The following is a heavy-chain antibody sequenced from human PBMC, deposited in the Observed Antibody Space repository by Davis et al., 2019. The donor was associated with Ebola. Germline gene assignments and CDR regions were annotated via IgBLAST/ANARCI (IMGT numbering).Heavy chain of an antibody. CDR1: GGSISSYY. CDR2: IYYSGST. J-gene: IGHJ4*02. V-gene: IGHV4-59*01. Sequence: MPSETLSLTCTVSGGSISSYYWSWIRQPPGKGLEWIGYIYYSGSTNYNPSLKSRVTISVDTSKNQFSLKLSSVTAADTAVYYCSRFTRGAGYNVFDYWGQGTLVTVSS. CDR3: SRFTRGAGYNVFDY. D-gene: IGHD5-24*01.